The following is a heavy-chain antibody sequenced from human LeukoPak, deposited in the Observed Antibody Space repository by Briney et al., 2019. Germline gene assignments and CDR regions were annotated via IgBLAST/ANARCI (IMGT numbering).Heavy chain of an antibody. J-gene: IGHJ4*02. V-gene: IGHV5-51*01. CDR3: ARHVPRTRNWNYLTRVDY. CDR1: GYSFTSYW. Sequence: GESLKISCKGSGYSFTSYWIGWVRQMPGKGLEWMGIIYPGDSDTRYSPSFQGLVTISADKSISTAYLQWSSPKASDTAMYYCARHVPRTRNWNYLTRVDYWGQGTLVTVSS. CDR2: IYPGDSDT. D-gene: IGHD1-7*01.